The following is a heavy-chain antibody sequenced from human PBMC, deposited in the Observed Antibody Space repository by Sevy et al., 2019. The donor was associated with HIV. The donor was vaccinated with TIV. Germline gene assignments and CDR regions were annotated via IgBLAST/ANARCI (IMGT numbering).Heavy chain of an antibody. CDR2: ISGSGGST. J-gene: IGHJ4*02. CDR3: AKHRSVYYDSSGYYYFDY. D-gene: IGHD3-22*01. CDR1: GFTFSSYA. V-gene: IGHV3-23*01. Sequence: GGSLRLSCAASGFTFSSYAMSWVRQAPGKGLEWVSAISGSGGSTYYAASVKGRFTISRDNSKNTLYLQMNSLRAEDTAVYYCAKHRSVYYDSSGYYYFDYWGQGTLVTVSS.